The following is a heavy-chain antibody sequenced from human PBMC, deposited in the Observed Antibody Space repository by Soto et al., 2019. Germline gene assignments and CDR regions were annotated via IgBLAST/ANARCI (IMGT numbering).Heavy chain of an antibody. V-gene: IGHV3-30*18. CDR2: ISYDGSNK. Sequence: QVQLVESGGGVVQPGRSLRLSCAASGFTFSSYGMHWVRQAPGKGLEWVAVISYDGSNKYYADSVKGRFTISRDNSKNTLYLQMNSRRAEDTAVYYCAKGTQYSSGPQRYYYYGMDVWGQGTTVTVSS. D-gene: IGHD6-19*01. J-gene: IGHJ6*02. CDR1: GFTFSSYG. CDR3: AKGTQYSSGPQRYYYYGMDV.